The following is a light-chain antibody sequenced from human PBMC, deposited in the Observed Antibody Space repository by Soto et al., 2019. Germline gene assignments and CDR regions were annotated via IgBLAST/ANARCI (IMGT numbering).Light chain of an antibody. CDR3: CSYAGRSNVV. CDR1: SGDVGTYNL. Sequence: QSALTQPASVSGSPGQSITISCTGTSGDVGTYNLVSWYQQHPGRAPKLIIFEVNKRPSGVSNRLSGSKSGNTASLAISGLQAGDEADYHCCSYAGRSNVVCGGGTQLTVL. CDR2: EVN. V-gene: IGLV2-23*02. J-gene: IGLJ2*01.